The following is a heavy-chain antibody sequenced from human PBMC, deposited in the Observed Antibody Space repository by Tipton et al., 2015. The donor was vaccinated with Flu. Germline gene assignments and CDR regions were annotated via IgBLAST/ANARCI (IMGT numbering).Heavy chain of an antibody. CDR2: ISAYNGNT. CDR1: GYTFATYG. J-gene: IGHJ4*02. D-gene: IGHD2-2*01. CDR3: ASPMGYCSSTSCYSPLTN. Sequence: QVQLVQSGAEVKKPGASVKVSCKASGYTFATYGITWVRQAPGQGLEWMGWISAYNGNTNYAQNLQDRVTMTTDTSTSTAYMELRSLRSDDTAVYYCASPMGYCSSTSCYSPLTNWGQGTLVTVSS. V-gene: IGHV1-18*04.